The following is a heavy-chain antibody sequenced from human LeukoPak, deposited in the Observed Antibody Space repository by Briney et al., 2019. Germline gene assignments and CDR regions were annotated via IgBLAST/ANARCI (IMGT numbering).Heavy chain of an antibody. CDR2: ISCSGGST. V-gene: IGHV3-23*01. J-gene: IGHJ4*02. CDR1: GFTFSSYA. Sequence: GGSLRLSCAASGFTFSSYAMSWVRQAPGKGLEWVSAISCSGGSTYYADSVKGRFTISRDNSKNTLYLQMNSLRAEDTAVYYCAKDPQVYGDKTDYWGQGTLVTVSS. D-gene: IGHD4-17*01. CDR3: AKDPQVYGDKTDY.